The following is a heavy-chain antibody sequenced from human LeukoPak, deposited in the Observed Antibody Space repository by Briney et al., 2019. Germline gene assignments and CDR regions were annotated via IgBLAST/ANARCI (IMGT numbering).Heavy chain of an antibody. Sequence: AGGSLRLSCAASGFPFSGYWMTWVRHAPGRGLEWVATIKEDGSEAYFGDSVKGRFAISRDNAKNSLYLQMNSLRGEDTAVYYCARGGANRFDYWGLGTLVTVSS. D-gene: IGHD3-16*01. V-gene: IGHV3-7*04. J-gene: IGHJ4*02. CDR1: GFPFSGYW. CDR3: ARGGANRFDY. CDR2: IKEDGSEA.